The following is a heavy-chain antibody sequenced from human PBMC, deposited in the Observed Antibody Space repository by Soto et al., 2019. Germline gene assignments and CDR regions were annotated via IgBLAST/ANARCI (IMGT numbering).Heavy chain of an antibody. J-gene: IGHJ6*02. CDR2: INPGNGNT. Sequence: QRLEWMGWINPGNGNTKYSQKFQGRVTITRDTSASTAYMELSSLRSEDTAVYYCARAHVYSSSWYSFGGMAVWGHGTTVIVSS. D-gene: IGHD6-13*01. V-gene: IGHV1-3*01. CDR3: ARAHVYSSSWYSFGGMAV.